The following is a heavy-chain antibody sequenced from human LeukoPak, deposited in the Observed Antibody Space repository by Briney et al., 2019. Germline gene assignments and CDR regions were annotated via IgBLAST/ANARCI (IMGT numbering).Heavy chain of an antibody. J-gene: IGHJ4*02. V-gene: IGHV4-59*08. Sequence: SETLSLTCTVSGGPISSYYWSWIRQPPGKGLEWIGYVSYSGSTNYNPSLQSRVTISVDTSKNQFSLKLSSVTAPDTAVYYCVRHGTQKYVADYWGQGSLVTVSS. CDR3: VRHGTQKYVADY. D-gene: IGHD1-1*01. CDR1: GGPISSYY. CDR2: VSYSGST.